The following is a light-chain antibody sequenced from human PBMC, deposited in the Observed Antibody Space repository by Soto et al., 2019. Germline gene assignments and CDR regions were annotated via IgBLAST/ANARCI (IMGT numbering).Light chain of an antibody. V-gene: IGLV1-47*01. CDR1: SSNIGSNY. Sequence: QSVLTQPPSASGTPGQRVPISCSGSSSNIGSNYVFWYQQLPGTAPKLLIYRNNQRPSGVPDRFSGSKSGTSASLAISGLRSEDEADYYCATWDDSLSAYYVFGTGTKLTVL. J-gene: IGLJ1*01. CDR2: RNN. CDR3: ATWDDSLSAYYV.